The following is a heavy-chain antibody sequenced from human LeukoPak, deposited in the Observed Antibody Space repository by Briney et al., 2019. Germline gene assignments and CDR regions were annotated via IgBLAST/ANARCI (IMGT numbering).Heavy chain of an antibody. CDR1: GTTLSNYG. CDR3: AKRGVVIRVILVGFHKEAYYFDS. J-gene: IGHJ4*02. CDR2: ISDTGGRT. Sequence: GGSLRLSCAVSGTTLSNYGMTWVRQAPGKGLEWVAGISDTGGRTNYVDSVKGRFTISRDNPKNTLYLQMNSLRAEDTAVYFCAKRGVVIRVILVGFHKEAYYFDSWGQGALVTVSS. V-gene: IGHV3-23*01. D-gene: IGHD3-22*01.